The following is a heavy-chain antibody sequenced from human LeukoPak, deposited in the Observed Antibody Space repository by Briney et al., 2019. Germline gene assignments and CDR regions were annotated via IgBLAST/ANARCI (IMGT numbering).Heavy chain of an antibody. V-gene: IGHV3-43*02. Sequence: PGGSLRLSCVASGFTFHDYAMSWVRQVPGKGLEWVSLISGDGGSASYAGSVKGRFTISRDNSKNSLYLQMNSLRTEDTAFYYCAKASPGSSSRPVDYWGQGTLVTVSS. J-gene: IGHJ4*02. CDR1: GFTFHDYA. D-gene: IGHD3-10*01. CDR2: ISGDGGSA. CDR3: AKASPGSSSRPVDY.